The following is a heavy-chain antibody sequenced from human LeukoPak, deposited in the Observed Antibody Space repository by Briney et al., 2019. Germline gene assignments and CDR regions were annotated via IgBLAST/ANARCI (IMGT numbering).Heavy chain of an antibody. CDR1: GGSISSGGYY. V-gene: IGHV4-31*03. D-gene: IGHD1-26*01. Sequence: PSETLSLTCTVSGGSISSGGYYWSWIRQHPGKGLEWIGYIYYSGSTYYNPSLKSRVTISVDTSKNQFSLKLSSVTAADTAIYYCARGRGWSTGCWFDPWGQGTLVTVSS. CDR2: IYYSGST. J-gene: IGHJ5*02. CDR3: ARGRGWSTGCWFDP.